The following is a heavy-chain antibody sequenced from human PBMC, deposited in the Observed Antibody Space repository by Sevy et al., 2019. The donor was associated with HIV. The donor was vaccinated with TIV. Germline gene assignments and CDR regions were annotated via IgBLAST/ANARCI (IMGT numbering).Heavy chain of an antibody. CDR1: GYSINRNTY. Sequence: SETLSLTCTVSGYSINRNTYWGWSRQPPGKGLEGLWRVHHGGSTYHNPSLKSPVTIGTDTSKNQFSLMLNSVTAADAAVYFCARDSSNYYDQGSHYKTNVAGSAWFDPWGQGTLVTVSS. CDR2: VHHGGST. V-gene: IGHV4-38-2*02. J-gene: IGHJ5*02. D-gene: IGHD3-10*01. CDR3: ARDSSNYYDQGSHYKTNVAGSAWFDP.